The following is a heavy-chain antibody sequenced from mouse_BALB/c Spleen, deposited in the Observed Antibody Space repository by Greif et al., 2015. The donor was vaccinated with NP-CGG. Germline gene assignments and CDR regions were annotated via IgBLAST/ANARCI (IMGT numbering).Heavy chain of an antibody. Sequence: DVKLQESGGGLVKPGGSLKLSCAASGFTFSDYYMYWVRQTPEKRLEWVATISDGGSHTYYPDSVKGRFAISRDNAKNNLYLQMSSLKSEDTAMYYCARDYFDYWGQGTTLTVSS. CDR1: GFTFSDYY. V-gene: IGHV5-4*02. CDR3: ARDYFDY. J-gene: IGHJ2*01. CDR2: ISDGGSHT.